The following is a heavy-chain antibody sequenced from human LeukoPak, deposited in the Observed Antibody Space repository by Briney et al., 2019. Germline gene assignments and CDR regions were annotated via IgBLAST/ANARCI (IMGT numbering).Heavy chain of an antibody. CDR2: LCNIAAHT. V-gene: IGHV3-23*01. J-gene: IGHJ4*02. CDR1: GFTFPTYV. CDR3: ARYCGPASCYGGFDH. Sequence: GGSLRLSCTASGFTFPTYVMAWVRQAPGKGLEWVSALCNIAAHTFYADSVKGRFTISRDNFKNTVYLEMNSLRAEDMAIYYCARYCGPASCYGGFDHWGQGTLVTVSS. D-gene: IGHD2-2*01.